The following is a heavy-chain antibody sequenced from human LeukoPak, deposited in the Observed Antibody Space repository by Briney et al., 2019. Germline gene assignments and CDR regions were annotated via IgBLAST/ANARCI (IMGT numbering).Heavy chain of an antibody. J-gene: IGHJ4*02. D-gene: IGHD2-21*01. CDR1: GFKFRNYG. CDR3: ARELSQIVWGGLDY. CDR2: IQNDASTE. Sequence: GGPLRLSCAASGFKFRNYGMHWVRQAPGKGLEWVAVIQNDASTENFADSVKGRFTISRDNSKNTVFLQMNSLRVEDTAVYYCARELSQIVWGGLDYGGQGTLVSVSS. V-gene: IGHV3-33*05.